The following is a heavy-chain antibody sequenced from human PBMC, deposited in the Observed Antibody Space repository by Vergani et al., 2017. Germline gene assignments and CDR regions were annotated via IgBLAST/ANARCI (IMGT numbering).Heavy chain of an antibody. J-gene: IGHJ4*02. CDR3: ASXRRFRGSYFHLGL. Sequence: QVQLQESGPGLLKPSQTLFLTCPVSGDSISSDNLYWHWLRQPAGKGLEWIGRFYSSGIYNYNPSLKSRVRMSLDTSKNQFSLHLTSVTAADSATYYCASXRRFRGSYFHLGLWGQGALVNVSS. V-gene: IGHV4-61*02. D-gene: IGHD1-26*01. CDR2: FYSSGIY. CDR1: GDSISSDNLY.